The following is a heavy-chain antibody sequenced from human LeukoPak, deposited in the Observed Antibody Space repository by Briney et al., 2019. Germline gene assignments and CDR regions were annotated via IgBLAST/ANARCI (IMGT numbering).Heavy chain of an antibody. CDR1: GCTFTSYD. D-gene: IGHD6-13*01. CDR3: ARGRFGSWFPSPGFY. Sequence: ASVKVSCKASGCTFTSYDINWVRQATGQGLEWMGWMNPNSGNTGYAQKFQGRVTMTRNTSISTAYMELSSLRSEDTAVYYCARGRFGSWFPSPGFYWGQGTLVTVSS. CDR2: MNPNSGNT. V-gene: IGHV1-8*01. J-gene: IGHJ4*02.